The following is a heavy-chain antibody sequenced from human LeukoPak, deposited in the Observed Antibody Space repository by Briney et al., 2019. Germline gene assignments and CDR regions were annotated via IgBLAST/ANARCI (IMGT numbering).Heavy chain of an antibody. Sequence: SQTQSLTCTVSGGSISSGSYYWSWIRQPAGKGLEWIGRIYTSGSTNYNPSLKSRVTISVDTSKNQFSLKLSSVTAADTAVYYCARELRFLEWATKPWGQGTLVTVSS. V-gene: IGHV4-61*02. J-gene: IGHJ5*02. D-gene: IGHD3-3*01. CDR2: IYTSGST. CDR1: GGSISSGSYY. CDR3: ARELRFLEWATKP.